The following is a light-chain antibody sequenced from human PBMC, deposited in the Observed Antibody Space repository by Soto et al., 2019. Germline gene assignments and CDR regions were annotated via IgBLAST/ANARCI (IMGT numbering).Light chain of an antibody. Sequence: DIQMTQSPSSLSASVGDRVSITCRASQSISTHLSWYQQKPGKAPKLLIYAASSLQRCVPSRFTGSGSGTEFTLTISSLQPEDFANYYCQQSDTSWWTFGQGTKVEIK. J-gene: IGKJ1*01. CDR1: QSISTH. CDR3: QQSDTSWWT. V-gene: IGKV1-39*01. CDR2: AAS.